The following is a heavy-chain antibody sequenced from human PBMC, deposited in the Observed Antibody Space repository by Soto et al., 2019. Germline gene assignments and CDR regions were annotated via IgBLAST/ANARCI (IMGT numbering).Heavy chain of an antibody. Sequence: SETLSLTCAVSGGSIASSDWWNWVRQTPEKGLEWIGEIFHEGNIIYNPSLKSRVTTSVDKSKNQLSLELSSVTAADTAVYYCARQRVAARPGWFDPWGQGTLVTVSS. J-gene: IGHJ5*02. V-gene: IGHV4-4*02. D-gene: IGHD6-6*01. CDR2: IFHEGNI. CDR3: ARQRVAARPGWFDP. CDR1: GGSIASSDW.